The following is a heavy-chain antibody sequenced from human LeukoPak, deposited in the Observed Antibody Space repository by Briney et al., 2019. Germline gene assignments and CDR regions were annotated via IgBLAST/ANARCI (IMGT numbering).Heavy chain of an antibody. CDR1: GFTFSSYE. V-gene: IGHV3-48*03. CDR3: ARVEQWLDIGQFDY. CDR2: ISRSGGTK. Sequence: QPGGSLRLSCGASGFTFSSYEMNWVRQAPGKGLEWVSKISRSGGTKYYAESVRGRITISRDNAKNSLYLQMNSLRAEDTAVYYCARVEQWLDIGQFDYWGQGTLVTVSS. D-gene: IGHD6-19*01. J-gene: IGHJ4*02.